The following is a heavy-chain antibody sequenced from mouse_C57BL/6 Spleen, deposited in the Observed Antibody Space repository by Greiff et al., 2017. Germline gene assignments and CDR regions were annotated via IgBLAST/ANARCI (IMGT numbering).Heavy chain of an antibody. CDR3: ASSYYYGSTSYWYFDV. Sequence: QVQLQQPGAELVRPASSVKLSCKASGYTFTSYWMDWVKQRPGQGLEWIGNIYPSDSETHYNQKFKDKATLTVDKSSSTAYMQLSSLTSEDSAVYYCASSYYYGSTSYWYFDVWGTGTTVTVSS. D-gene: IGHD1-1*01. CDR1: GYTFTSYW. J-gene: IGHJ1*03. V-gene: IGHV1-61*01. CDR2: IYPSDSET.